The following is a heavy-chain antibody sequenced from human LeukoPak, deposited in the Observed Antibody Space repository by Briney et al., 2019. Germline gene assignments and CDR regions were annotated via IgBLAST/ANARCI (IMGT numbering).Heavy chain of an antibody. CDR3: AKVWAYYYESGGVYFGHDAFDI. J-gene: IGHJ3*02. V-gene: IGHV3-23*01. Sequence: PGGSLRLSCAASGFTFSSYAMSWVRQAPGKGLEWVSAISGSGGSTYYADSVKGRFTISRDNSKNTLYLQMNSLRAEDTAVYYCAKVWAYYYESGGVYFGHDAFDIWGQGTKVTVSS. D-gene: IGHD3-22*01. CDR2: ISGSGGST. CDR1: GFTFSSYA.